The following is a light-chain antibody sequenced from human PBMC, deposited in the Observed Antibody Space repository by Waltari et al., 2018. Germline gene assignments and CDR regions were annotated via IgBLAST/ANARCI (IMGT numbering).Light chain of an antibody. CDR3: SSYTSSSTVV. CDR1: SSDVGGYNY. CDR2: DVN. Sequence: QSALTQPASVSGSPGQSITISCTGTSSDVGGYNYVSWYQQHPGKAPKVMIYDVNNRPSVVSNRFSGSKSGNTASLTISGLQAEDEADYYCSSYTSSSTVVFGGWTKLTVL. J-gene: IGLJ2*01. V-gene: IGLV2-14*03.